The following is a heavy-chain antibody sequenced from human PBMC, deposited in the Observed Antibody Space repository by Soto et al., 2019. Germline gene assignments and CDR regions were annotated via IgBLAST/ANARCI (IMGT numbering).Heavy chain of an antibody. CDR1: GASISSYY. Sequence: QLQLQESGPGLVKPSETLSLTCTVSGASISSYYWSWIRQPPGKGLEWIGYIYYSGSTRYNPSLKSRVTISVDTSKNQFSLNLNSMTAADTAAYSCARVVPDGYSDYWGQGTLVTVSS. D-gene: IGHD5-12*01. CDR2: IYYSGST. CDR3: ARVVPDGYSDY. V-gene: IGHV4-59*01. J-gene: IGHJ4*02.